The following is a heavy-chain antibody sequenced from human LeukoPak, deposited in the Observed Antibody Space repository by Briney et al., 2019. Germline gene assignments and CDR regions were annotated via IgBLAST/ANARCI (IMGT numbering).Heavy chain of an antibody. J-gene: IGHJ2*01. V-gene: IGHV3-7*01. CDR2: IKQDGSEK. D-gene: IGHD3-22*01. CDR1: GFTFSSYW. CDR3: AREYYDSSGYYFLISWYFDL. Sequence: PGGSLRLSCAASGFTFSSYWMSWVRQAPGKGLEWVANIKQDGSEKYNVDSVKGRFTISRDNAKNSLYLQMNSLRAEDTAVYYCAREYYDSSGYYFLISWYFDLWGRGTLVTVSS.